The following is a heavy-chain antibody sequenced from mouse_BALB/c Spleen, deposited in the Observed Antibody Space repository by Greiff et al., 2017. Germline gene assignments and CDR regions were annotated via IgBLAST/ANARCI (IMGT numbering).Heavy chain of an antibody. V-gene: IGHV5-6-5*01. D-gene: IGHD1-1*01. Sequence: EVQGVESGGGLVKPGGSLKLSCAASGFTFSSYAMSWVRQTPEKRLEWVASISSGGSTYYPDSVKGRFTISRDNARNILYLQMSSLRSEDTAMYYCARGIYYYGSSYYFDYWGQGTTLTVSS. J-gene: IGHJ2*01. CDR3: ARGIYYYGSSYYFDY. CDR2: ISSGGST. CDR1: GFTFSSYA.